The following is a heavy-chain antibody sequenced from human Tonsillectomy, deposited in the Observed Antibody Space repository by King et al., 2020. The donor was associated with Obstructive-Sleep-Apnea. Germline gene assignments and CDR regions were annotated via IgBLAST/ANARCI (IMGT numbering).Heavy chain of an antibody. Sequence: VQLVQSGAEVKKPGASVKVSCKASGYTFSSAEIHWVRQAPGQGLEWMGWMNPNSGNTAYVQKFQGRVTMTRNPSINTAYMELSSLRSTDTAVYFCARGSSRSFDIWGQEPWSPSLQ. J-gene: IGHJ4*01. CDR1: GYTFSSAE. V-gene: IGHV1-8*01. CDR2: MNPNSGNT. D-gene: IGHD6-13*01. CDR3: ARGSSRSFDI.